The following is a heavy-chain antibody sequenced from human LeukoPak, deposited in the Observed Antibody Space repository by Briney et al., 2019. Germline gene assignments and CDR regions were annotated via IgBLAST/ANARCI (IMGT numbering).Heavy chain of an antibody. Sequence: GGSLRLSCAASGFTFSSYGMHWVRQAPGKGLEWVAVISYDGSNKYYADSVKGRFTISRDNSKNTLYLQMNSLRAEDTAVYYCAKVKRSGSYYVPPGAFDYWGQGTLVTVPS. CDR1: GFTFSSYG. V-gene: IGHV3-30*18. CDR3: AKVKRSGSYYVPPGAFDY. J-gene: IGHJ4*02. CDR2: ISYDGSNK. D-gene: IGHD1-26*01.